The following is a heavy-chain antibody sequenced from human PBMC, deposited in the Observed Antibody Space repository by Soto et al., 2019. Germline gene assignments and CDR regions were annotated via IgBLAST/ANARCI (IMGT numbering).Heavy chain of an antibody. V-gene: IGHV1-8*01. D-gene: IGHD3-3*01. J-gene: IGHJ4*02. Sequence: ASVKVSCKASGYTFTSYGIYWVRQATGQGLEWLGWLNPNTGNSGYAQKFQGRITVTSDTSINTVHMELSSLRSEDTAVYYCARRAETNGWNGFGADKYYFDFWGQGTLVTVSS. CDR1: GYTFTSYG. CDR2: LNPNTGNS. CDR3: ARRAETNGWNGFGADKYYFDF.